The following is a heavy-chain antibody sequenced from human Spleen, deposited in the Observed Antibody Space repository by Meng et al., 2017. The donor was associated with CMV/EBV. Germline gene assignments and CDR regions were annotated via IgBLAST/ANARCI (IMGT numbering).Heavy chain of an antibody. D-gene: IGHD3-10*01. Sequence: ASVKVSCKASGYTFTSYGISWVRQAPGQGLEWMGWSSAYNGNTNYAQKLQGRVTMTTDTSTSTAYMELRSLRSDDTAVYYCARDLKSGITMVRASLDYYGMDVWGQGTTVTVSS. CDR1: GYTFTSYG. CDR3: ARDLKSGITMVRASLDYYGMDV. J-gene: IGHJ6*02. CDR2: SSAYNGNT. V-gene: IGHV1-18*01.